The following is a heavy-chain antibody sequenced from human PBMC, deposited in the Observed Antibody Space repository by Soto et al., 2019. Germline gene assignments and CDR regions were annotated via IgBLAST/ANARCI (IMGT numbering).Heavy chain of an antibody. D-gene: IGHD6-6*01. J-gene: IGHJ5*02. Sequence: GGSLRLSCAASGFTFSSYGMHWVRQAPGKGLEWVAVISYDGSNKYYADSVKGRFTISRDNSKNTLYLQMNSLRDEDTAVYYCEKDFAVLFDPWGQGTLVTVSS. V-gene: IGHV3-30*18. CDR1: GFTFSSYG. CDR2: ISYDGSNK. CDR3: EKDFAVLFDP.